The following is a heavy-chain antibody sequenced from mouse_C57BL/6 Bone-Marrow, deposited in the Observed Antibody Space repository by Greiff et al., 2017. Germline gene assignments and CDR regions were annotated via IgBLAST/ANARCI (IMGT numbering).Heavy chain of an antibody. CDR1: GYTFTSYW. CDR3: ARGFAY. V-gene: IGHV1-50*01. J-gene: IGHJ3*01. Sequence: QVQLQQPGAELVKPGASVKLSCKASGYTFTSYWMQWVKQRPGQGLEWIGEIDPSDSYTNYNQKFKGKATLTVDTSSSTAYMQLSSLTSEDSADYYCARGFAYWGQGTLVTVSA. CDR2: IDPSDSYT.